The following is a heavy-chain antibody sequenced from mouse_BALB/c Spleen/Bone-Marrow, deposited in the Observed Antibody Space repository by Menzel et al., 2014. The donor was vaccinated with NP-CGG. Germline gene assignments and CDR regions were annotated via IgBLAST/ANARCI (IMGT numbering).Heavy chain of an antibody. Sequence: VKLVESGAELAKPGASVKMSCKASGYTFTSYWMHWVKQRPGQGLEWIGYINPSTGYTDCNQKFNDKATLTADKSSSTAYMQLSSLTSKDSAVYYCARGNPLYAMDYWGQGTSVTVSS. D-gene: IGHD2-1*01. CDR3: ARGNPLYAMDY. J-gene: IGHJ4*01. CDR2: INPSTGYT. CDR1: GYTFTSYW. V-gene: IGHV1-7*01.